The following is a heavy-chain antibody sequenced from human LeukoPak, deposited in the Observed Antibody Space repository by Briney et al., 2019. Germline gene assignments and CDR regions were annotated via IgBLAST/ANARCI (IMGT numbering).Heavy chain of an antibody. V-gene: IGHV1-46*01. CDR3: ARACVAGPFSYYYYYMDV. Sequence: GASVKVSCKASGYTFTSYYMHWVRQAPGQGLEWMGIINPSGGSTSYAQKFQGRVTMTRDMSTSTVYMELSSLRSEDTAVYYCARACVAGPFSYYYYYMDVWGKGTTVTVSS. CDR1: GYTFTSYY. D-gene: IGHD6-19*01. CDR2: INPSGGST. J-gene: IGHJ6*03.